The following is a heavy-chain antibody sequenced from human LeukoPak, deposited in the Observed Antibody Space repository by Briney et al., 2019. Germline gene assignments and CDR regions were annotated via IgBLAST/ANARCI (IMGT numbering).Heavy chain of an antibody. Sequence: SETLSLTCAVYGGSFSGYYWSWIRQPPGKGLEWIGEINHSGSTYYNPSLKSRVTISVDTSKNQFSLKLSSVTAADTAVYYCARSGDYEFFDYWGQGTLVTVSS. D-gene: IGHD4-17*01. CDR1: GGSFSGYY. V-gene: IGHV4-34*09. J-gene: IGHJ4*02. CDR3: ARSGDYEFFDY. CDR2: INHSGST.